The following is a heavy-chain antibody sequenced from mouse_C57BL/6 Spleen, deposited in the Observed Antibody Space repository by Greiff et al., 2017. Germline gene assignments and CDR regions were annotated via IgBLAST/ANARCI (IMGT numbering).Heavy chain of an antibody. CDR1: GYSITSGYY. J-gene: IGHJ2*01. CDR3: ARVWDVSY. CDR2: ISYDGSN. V-gene: IGHV3-6*01. D-gene: IGHD4-1*01. Sequence: EVQLVESGPGLVKPSQSLSLTCSVTGYSITSGYYWNWIRQFPGNKLEWMGYISYDGSNNYNPSLKNRISITRDTSKNQFFLKLNSVTTEDTATYYCARVWDVSYWGQGTTLTVSS.